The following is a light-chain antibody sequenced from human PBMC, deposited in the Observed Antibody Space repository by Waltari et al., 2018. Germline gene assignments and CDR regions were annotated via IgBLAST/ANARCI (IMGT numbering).Light chain of an antibody. CDR3: QKYDRLPAT. CDR2: GAS. J-gene: IGKJ1*01. CDR1: QSVSRF. Sequence: EIVLTQSPVTPSLSPGERGTLSCRASQSVSRFLAWYQQKPGQAPRLLIYGASTRATGIPDRFSGSGSGTDFSLTISRLEPEDFAVYYCQKYDRLPATFGQGTKVEIK. V-gene: IGKV3-20*01.